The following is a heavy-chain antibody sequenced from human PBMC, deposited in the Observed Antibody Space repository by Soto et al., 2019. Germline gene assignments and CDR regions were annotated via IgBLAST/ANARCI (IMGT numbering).Heavy chain of an antibody. Sequence: QVQLVQSGAEVRKPGSSVKVSCKASGVTFSSYTISWVRQAPGQGLEWLGRIIPVLGVANYAPNFQGRLTIIADEPTSTAYMDLSSLRSEYTSMCCARWLINADSAASDFWGKGTVISVSS. V-gene: IGHV1-69*02. D-gene: IGHD5-12*01. CDR3: ARWLINADSAASDF. CDR1: GVTFSSYT. J-gene: IGHJ3*01. CDR2: IIPVLGVA.